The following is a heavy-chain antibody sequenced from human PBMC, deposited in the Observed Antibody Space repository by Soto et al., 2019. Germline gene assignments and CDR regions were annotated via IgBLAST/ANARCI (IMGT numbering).Heavy chain of an antibody. CDR1: GFTFTSSA. J-gene: IGHJ6*02. CDR2: IVVGSGNT. Sequence: SVKVSCKASGFTFTSSAVQWVRQARGQRLEWIGWIVVGSGNTNYAQKFQERVTITRDMSTSTAYMELSSLRSEDTAVYYCAAEGIAAADLYYYYGMDVWGQGNTVTVSS. V-gene: IGHV1-58*01. D-gene: IGHD6-13*01. CDR3: AAEGIAAADLYYYYGMDV.